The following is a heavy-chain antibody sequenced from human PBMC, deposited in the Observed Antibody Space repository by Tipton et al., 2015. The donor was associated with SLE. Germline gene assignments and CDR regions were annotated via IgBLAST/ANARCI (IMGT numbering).Heavy chain of an antibody. Sequence: SLRLSCAASGFTFKTYAMHWVRQAPGKGLEWVAIISYDESNKQYGESVKGRFSISRDNSKNMLYLQMSSLRPEDTAVYYCARVGDDLFSYHYMDVWGKGTLVTVSS. J-gene: IGHJ6*03. CDR3: ARVGDDLFSYHYMDV. CDR2: ISYDESNK. CDR1: GFTFKTYA. D-gene: IGHD2-21*01. V-gene: IGHV3-30*03.